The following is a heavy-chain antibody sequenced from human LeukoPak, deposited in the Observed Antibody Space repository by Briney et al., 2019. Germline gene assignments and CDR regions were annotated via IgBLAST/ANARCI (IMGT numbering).Heavy chain of an antibody. V-gene: IGHV1-2*02. CDR1: GYIFSGYY. CDR2: INPNSGVT. CDR3: ARGRFNYFDSNGHDAFDI. Sequence: GASVKVSCEASGYIFSGYYIHWVRQAPGQGLEWMGCINPNSGVTNYAQKFQDRINMARDTSITTSYMELSRLRSDDTAVYYCARGRFNYFDSNGHDAFDIWGQGTMVTVSS. J-gene: IGHJ3*02. D-gene: IGHD3-22*01.